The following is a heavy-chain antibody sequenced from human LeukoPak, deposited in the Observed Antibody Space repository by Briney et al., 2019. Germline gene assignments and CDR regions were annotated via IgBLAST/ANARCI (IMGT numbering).Heavy chain of an antibody. J-gene: IGHJ4*02. V-gene: IGHV1-69*13. Sequence: SVKVSCKASGGTFSSYAISWVRQAPGQGLEWMGGIIPIFGTANYAQKFQGRVTITADESTSTAYMELGSLRSEDTAVYYCAGEAGTRPAFLDYWGQGTLVTVSS. CDR2: IIPIFGTA. CDR3: AGEAGTRPAFLDY. CDR1: GGTFSSYA. D-gene: IGHD6-19*01.